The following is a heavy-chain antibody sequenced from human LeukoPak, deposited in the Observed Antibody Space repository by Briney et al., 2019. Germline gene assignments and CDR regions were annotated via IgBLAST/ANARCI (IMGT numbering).Heavy chain of an antibody. J-gene: IGHJ6*03. CDR3: ANLYGDQPQYYYYYMDV. CDR2: INHSGST. CDR1: GGSFSGYY. Sequence: PSETLSLTCAVYGGSFSGYYWSWIRQPPGKGLEWIGEINHSGSTNYNPSLKSRVTISVDTSKNQFSLKLSSVTAADTAVYYCANLYGDQPQYYYYYMDVWGKGATVTISS. V-gene: IGHV4-34*01. D-gene: IGHD4-17*01.